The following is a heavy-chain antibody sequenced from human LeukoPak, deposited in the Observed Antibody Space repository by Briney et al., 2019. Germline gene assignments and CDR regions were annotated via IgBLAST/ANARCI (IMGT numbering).Heavy chain of an antibody. V-gene: IGHV3-11*01. D-gene: IGHD5-24*01. Sequence: GGSLRLSCAASGFTFSDSFMSWIRQAPGKGLEWASYISGSGSTIYYPDSVKGRFTISRDNAKKSLYLQMNSLRPEDTAVYYRARLSASAVESWGQGTLVTVSS. CDR2: ISGSGSTI. J-gene: IGHJ4*02. CDR1: GFTFSDSF. CDR3: ARLSASAVES.